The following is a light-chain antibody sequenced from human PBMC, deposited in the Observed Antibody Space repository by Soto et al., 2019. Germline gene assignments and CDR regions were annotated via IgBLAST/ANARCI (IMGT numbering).Light chain of an antibody. CDR1: SSDVGGYDY. Sequence: QSALTQPASVSGSPGQSITISCTGTSSDVGGYDYVSWYQQHPGKAPKLMIYDVSNRPSGVSNRFSGSKSDNTASLTISGLQAEDEADYYCNSYTSSGSLGGVFGSGNKVTVL. CDR2: DVS. J-gene: IGLJ1*01. V-gene: IGLV2-14*03. CDR3: NSYTSSGSLGGV.